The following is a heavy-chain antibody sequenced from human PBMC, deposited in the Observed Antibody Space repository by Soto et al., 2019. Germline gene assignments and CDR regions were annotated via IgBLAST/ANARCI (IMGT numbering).Heavy chain of an antibody. CDR3: ARVAAAGFFDF. CDR1: GGSISSGGYS. V-gene: IGHV4-61*08. D-gene: IGHD6-13*01. CDR2: IYYSGST. J-gene: IGHJ4*02. Sequence: SETLSLTCAVSGGSISSGGYSWSWIRQPPGKGLEWIGYIYYSGSTNYNPSLKSRVTISVDTSKNQFSLKLSSVTAADTAVYYCARVAAAGFFDFSGQGILVTVSS.